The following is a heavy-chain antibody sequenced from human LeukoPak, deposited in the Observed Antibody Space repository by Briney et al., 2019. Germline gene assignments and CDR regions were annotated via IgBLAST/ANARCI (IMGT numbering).Heavy chain of an antibody. CDR2: IYYIGST. CDR3: ARQRRVRGAKEVYYYYYYYMDV. V-gene: IGHV4-59*01. D-gene: IGHD3-10*01. J-gene: IGHJ6*03. Sequence: SETLSLTCTVSGGSISNYYWSWIRQPPGKELEWIGYIYYIGSTNYNPSLKRRVTISVDTSKNQFSLKLSSVTAADTAVYYCARQRRVRGAKEVYYYYYYYMDVWGKGTTVTISS. CDR1: GGSISNYY.